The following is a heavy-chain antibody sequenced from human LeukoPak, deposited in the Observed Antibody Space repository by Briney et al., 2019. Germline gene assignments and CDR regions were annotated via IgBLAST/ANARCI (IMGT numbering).Heavy chain of an antibody. J-gene: IGHJ3*01. CDR2: INGDGRNI. D-gene: IGHD3-9*01. V-gene: IGHV3-74*01. CDR3: TRDLMDYDVSTGLHHYYMDV. Sequence: GGSLRLSCVASGFTFSSYWMHWVRQDPRKGLVWVSRINGDGRNINYADSVRGRLTISRDNAKNTLYLQMNTLRVEDTAVYYCTRDLMDYDVSTGLHHYYMDVWGQGTMVTVSS. CDR1: GFTFSSYW.